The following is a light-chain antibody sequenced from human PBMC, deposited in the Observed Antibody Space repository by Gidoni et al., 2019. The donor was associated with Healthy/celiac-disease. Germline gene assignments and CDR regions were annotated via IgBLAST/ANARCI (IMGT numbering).Light chain of an antibody. CDR2: KAS. CDR1: QSISSW. Sequence: DIQMTQSPSTLSASVGDRVTITCRASQSISSWLAWYQQKPGKAPKLLIYKASSLESGVPSRFSGSGSGTEFTLTISSLQPDDFATYYCQQYNSYSPEFTFGPXTKVDIK. J-gene: IGKJ3*01. V-gene: IGKV1-5*03. CDR3: QQYNSYSPEFT.